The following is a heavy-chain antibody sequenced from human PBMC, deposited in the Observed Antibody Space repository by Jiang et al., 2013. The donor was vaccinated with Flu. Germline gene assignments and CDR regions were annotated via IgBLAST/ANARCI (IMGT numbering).Heavy chain of an antibody. CDR1: GFTFSNYE. D-gene: IGHD4-17*01. V-gene: IGHV3-48*03. CDR3: ARDNDGDYYFDY. Sequence: RLSCAASGFTFSNYEMNWVRQAPGKGLEWISYISASGSTIYYADSVKGRFTISRDNAKNSLYLQMNSMRAEDTALYYCARDNDGDYYFDYWGQGTLATVSS. CDR2: ISASGSTI. J-gene: IGHJ4*02.